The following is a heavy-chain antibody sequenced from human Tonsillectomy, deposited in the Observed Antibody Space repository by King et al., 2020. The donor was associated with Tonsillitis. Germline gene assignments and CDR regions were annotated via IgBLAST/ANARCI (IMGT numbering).Heavy chain of an antibody. D-gene: IGHD3-22*01. CDR2: IYYSGTT. CDR3: ATSTYYYDSDDY. CDR1: GVSISSSSYH. J-gene: IGHJ4*02. V-gene: IGHV4-39*01. Sequence: QLQESGPGLVKPSETLSLTCSVSGVSISSSSYHWGWIRQPPGKGLEWIGSIYYSGTTYYNPSLKSRVTMSVDTSTNQFSLKLSSVTAADTAVYYCATSTYYYDSDDYWGQGTLVTVSS.